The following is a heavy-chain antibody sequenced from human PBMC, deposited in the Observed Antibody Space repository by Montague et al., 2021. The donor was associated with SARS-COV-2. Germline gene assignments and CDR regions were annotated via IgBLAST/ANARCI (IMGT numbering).Heavy chain of an antibody. Sequence: SETLSLTCTVSGVSISSYYWNWILETPGKGLEWMGYIYYSGTTNYNPSLKSRVTISLDTPKNQFSLNLNSVTAADTAIYYCARDQAAKISFKVAFDIWGQGTLVTVSA. V-gene: IGHV4-59*01. J-gene: IGHJ3*02. CDR2: IYYSGTT. CDR1: GVSISSYY. CDR3: ARDQAAKISFKVAFDI. D-gene: IGHD3-3*01.